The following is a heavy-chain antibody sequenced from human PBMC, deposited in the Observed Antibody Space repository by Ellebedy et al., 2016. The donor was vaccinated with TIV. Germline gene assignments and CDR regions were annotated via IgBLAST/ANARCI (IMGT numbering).Heavy chain of an antibody. CDR2: ISHTGSRT. V-gene: IGHV3-23*01. J-gene: IGHJ4*02. CDR3: AKGGWLEN. Sequence: GESLKISCAASGFTFSSYAMSLVRQAPGKGLEWVSTISHTGSRTYYADSVEGRFTISRDNSKKTLYLQMNSLRAEDTAIYYCAKGGWLENWGQGTLVTVSS. CDR1: GFTFSSYA. D-gene: IGHD5-12*01.